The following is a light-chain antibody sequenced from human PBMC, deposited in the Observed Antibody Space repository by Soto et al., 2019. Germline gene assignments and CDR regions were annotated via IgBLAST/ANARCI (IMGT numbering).Light chain of an antibody. CDR2: EVT. J-gene: IGLJ3*02. CDR3: SSYAGSNNLP. V-gene: IGLV2-8*01. CDR1: SSDVGAYNY. Sequence: QAVVTQPPSASGSPGQSVTISCTGSSSDVGAYNYVSWYQQHPGKAPKLMIYEVTKRPSGVPDRFSGSKSGNTASLTVSGLRAEDEADYYCSSYAGSNNLPFGGGTKLTVL.